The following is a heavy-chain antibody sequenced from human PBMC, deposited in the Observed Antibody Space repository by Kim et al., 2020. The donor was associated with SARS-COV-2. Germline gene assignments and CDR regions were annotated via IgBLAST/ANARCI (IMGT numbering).Heavy chain of an antibody. D-gene: IGHD6-13*01. CDR2: IYYSGST. CDR1: GGSISSSSYY. CDR3: ARQDSSSWLDY. J-gene: IGHJ4*02. V-gene: IGHV4-39*01. Sequence: SETLSLTCTVSGGSISSSSYYWGWIRQPPGKGLEWIGSIYYSGSTYYNPSLKSRVTISVDTSKNQFSLKLSSVTAADTAVYYCARQDSSSWLDYWGQGTLVTVSS.